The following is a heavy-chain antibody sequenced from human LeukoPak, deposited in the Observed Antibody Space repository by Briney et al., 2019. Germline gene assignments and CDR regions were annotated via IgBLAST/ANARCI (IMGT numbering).Heavy chain of an antibody. CDR2: ICSGGGT. D-gene: IGHD4-17*01. Sequence: GGSLRLSCAASGFTVSTNYMNWVRQAPGKGLEWVSIICSGGGTKYADSVMGGFTISRDSTKNTLYLQIISLRAEDTAAYYCARASGDVIDYWGQGTLVTVSS. J-gene: IGHJ4*02. V-gene: IGHV3-53*01. CDR3: ARASGDVIDY. CDR1: GFTVSTNY.